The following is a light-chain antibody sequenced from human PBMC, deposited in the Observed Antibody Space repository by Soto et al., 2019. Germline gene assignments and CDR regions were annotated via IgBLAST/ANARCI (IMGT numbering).Light chain of an antibody. CDR2: KAS. CDR3: QHYNSYSET. V-gene: IGKV1-5*03. J-gene: IGKJ1*01. CDR1: QTISSW. Sequence: DIQVTQSPSTLSGSVGDRVTITCRASQTISSWLTWYQQKPGKAPKLLIYKASTLKSGVPSRFSGSGSGTEFTITISSLQPDDFATYYCQHYNSYSETFGQGTKV.